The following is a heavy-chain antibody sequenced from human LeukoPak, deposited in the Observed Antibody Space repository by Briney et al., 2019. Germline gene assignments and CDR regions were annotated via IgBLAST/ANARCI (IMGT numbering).Heavy chain of an antibody. CDR1: GGSISSYY. CDR2: IYYSGST. J-gene: IGHJ4*02. Sequence: PSETLSLTCTVSGGSISSYYWSWIRQPPGKGLEWIGYIYYSGSTNYNPSLKSRVTISVDTSKNQFSLKLSSVTAADTAVYYCARGGEYQLLYPPLSGGSGRYFDYWGQGTLVTVSS. D-gene: IGHD2-2*02. V-gene: IGHV4-59*12. CDR3: ARGGEYQLLYPPLSGGSGRYFDY.